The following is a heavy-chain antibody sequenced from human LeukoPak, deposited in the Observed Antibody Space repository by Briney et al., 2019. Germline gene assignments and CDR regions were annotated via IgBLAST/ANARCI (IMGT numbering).Heavy chain of an antibody. D-gene: IGHD2-15*01. Sequence: PGRSLRLSCAASGFTFSSYGMHWVRQAPGKGLEWVAVIWYDGSNKYYADSVKGRFTISRDNSKNTLYLQMNSLRAEDTAVYYCARDRRGGPNWFDPWGQGTLVTVSS. CDR2: IWYDGSNK. V-gene: IGHV3-33*08. J-gene: IGHJ5*02. CDR3: ARDRRGGPNWFDP. CDR1: GFTFSSYG.